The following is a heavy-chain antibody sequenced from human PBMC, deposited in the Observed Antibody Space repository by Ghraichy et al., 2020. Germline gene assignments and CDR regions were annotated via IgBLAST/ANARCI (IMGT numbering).Heavy chain of an antibody. D-gene: IGHD1-1*01. J-gene: IGHJ3*02. CDR1: GGSISSYY. Sequence: SETLSLTCTVSGGSISSYYWSWIRQPPGKGLEWIGYIYYSGSTNYNPSLKSRVTISVDTSKNQFSLKLSSVTAADTAVYYCARRTTYQRSDDAFDIWGQGTMVTVSS. V-gene: IGHV4-59*08. CDR3: ARRTTYQRSDDAFDI. CDR2: IYYSGST.